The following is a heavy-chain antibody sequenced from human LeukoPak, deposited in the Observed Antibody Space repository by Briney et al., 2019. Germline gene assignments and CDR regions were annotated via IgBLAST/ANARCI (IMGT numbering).Heavy chain of an antibody. CDR1: GFTFSTYG. D-gene: IGHD3-16*01. V-gene: IGHV3-30*02. CDR3: AKDHVTWGNRYFDH. CDR2: IGHDATKI. Sequence: PGGSLRLSCAASGFTFSTYGMHWVRQAPSKGLEWVAFIGHDATKIYYADSVQGRFTISRDNSKNTLYLEMNSLSGEDTALYYCAKDHVTWGNRYFDHWGQGTLGTVSS. J-gene: IGHJ4*02.